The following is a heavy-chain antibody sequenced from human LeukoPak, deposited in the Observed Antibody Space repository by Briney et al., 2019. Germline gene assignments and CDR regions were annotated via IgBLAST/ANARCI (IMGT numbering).Heavy chain of an antibody. D-gene: IGHD6-25*01. CDR1: GFTFDDYT. J-gene: IGHJ4*02. CDR2: ISWDGGST. Sequence: GGSLRLSCAASGFTFDDYTMHWVRQAPGKGLEWVSLISWDGGSTYYADSVKGRFTISRDNSKNSLYLQMNRLRTEDTALYYCAGEGIGAAPSYWGQGTLVTVSS. CDR3: AGEGIGAAPSY. V-gene: IGHV3-43*01.